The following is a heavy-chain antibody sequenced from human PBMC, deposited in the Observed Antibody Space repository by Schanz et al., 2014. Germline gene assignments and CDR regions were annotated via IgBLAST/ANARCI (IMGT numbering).Heavy chain of an antibody. CDR2: IKQDGSER. D-gene: IGHD3-16*02. V-gene: IGHV3-7*03. CDR3: AKYRYSVFDFDY. Sequence: EVQLVESGGGLAPPGGSVRLSCAASGFTFSRYWMSWVRQPPGKGTEWVANIKQDGSERFFVDSVKGRFDISRDNTNNSTYLQMNGLRAEDTAIYYCAKYRYSVFDFDYWGQGTLVTVSS. CDR1: GFTFSRYW. J-gene: IGHJ4*02.